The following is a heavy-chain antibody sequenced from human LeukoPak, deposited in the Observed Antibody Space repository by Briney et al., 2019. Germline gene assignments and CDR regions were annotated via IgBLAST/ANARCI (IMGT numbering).Heavy chain of an antibody. J-gene: IGHJ4*02. CDR2: TTPSTDST. CDR3: VGIQDFWSGYHAFEY. D-gene: IGHD3-3*01. CDR1: GLVFSTYT. V-gene: IGHV3-21*01. Sequence: PGGSLRLSCAASGLVFSTYTMSWVRQAPGKGLEWVSSTTPSTDSTNYADSVQGRFTISRDNAKKSAYLQMNSLRVEDTAVYFCVGIQDFWSGYHAFEYWGQGILVTVSS.